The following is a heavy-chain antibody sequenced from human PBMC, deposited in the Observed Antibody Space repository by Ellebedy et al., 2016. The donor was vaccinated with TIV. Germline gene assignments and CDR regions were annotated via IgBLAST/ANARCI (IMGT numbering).Heavy chain of an antibody. CDR1: SGSPATHC. D-gene: IGHD6-13*01. CDR3: ARVAITAAVGGGYFAL. V-gene: IGHV4-59*11. J-gene: IGHJ2*01. CDR2: INYSGSA. Sequence: MPSETLSLTCSVSSGSPATHCWSWIRQPPGKGLAWIATINYSGSANYNPSLKSRVTTSVDTSKNQISLTLMTPVSAAETAVYYCARVAITAAVGGGYFALWGRGTLVTVSS.